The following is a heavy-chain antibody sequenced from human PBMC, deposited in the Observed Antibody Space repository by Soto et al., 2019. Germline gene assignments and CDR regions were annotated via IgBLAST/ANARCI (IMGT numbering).Heavy chain of an antibody. CDR1: GGSISSYY. CDR2: IYYSGST. V-gene: IGHV4-59*01. Sequence: PSETLSLTCTVSGGSISSYYWSWIRQPPGKGLEWIGYIYYSGSTNYNPSLKSRVTISVDTSKNQFSLKLSSVTAADTAVYYCVRGSTYYDILTGYRPVFDYWGQGTLVTVSS. CDR3: VRGSTYYDILTGYRPVFDY. D-gene: IGHD3-9*01. J-gene: IGHJ4*02.